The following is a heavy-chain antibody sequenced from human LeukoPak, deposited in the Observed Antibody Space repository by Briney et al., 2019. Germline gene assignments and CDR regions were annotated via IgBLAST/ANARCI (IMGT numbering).Heavy chain of an antibody. CDR3: ARGGRWFGDPYYYYYMDV. CDR1: GGSISSYY. D-gene: IGHD3-10*01. Sequence: PSETLSLTCTVSGGSISSYYWSWIRQPPGKGLEWIGYIYYSGSTNYNPSLKSRVTISVDTSKNQFSLKLSSVTAADTAVYYCARGGRWFGDPYYYYYMDVWGKGTTVTISS. J-gene: IGHJ6*03. V-gene: IGHV4-59*01. CDR2: IYYSGST.